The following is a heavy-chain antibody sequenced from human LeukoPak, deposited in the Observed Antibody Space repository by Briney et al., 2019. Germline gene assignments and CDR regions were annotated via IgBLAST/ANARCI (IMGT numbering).Heavy chain of an antibody. CDR1: GFTFSSYS. V-gene: IGHV3-21*01. D-gene: IGHD3-3*01. Sequence: GGSLRLSCAASGFTFSSYSMNWVRQAPGKGLEWVSSISSSSSYIYYADSVKGRFTISRDNAKNSLYLQMNSLRAEDTAVYYCAREGEPGITIFGVVIPPGTNYDYWGQGTLVTVSS. CDR2: ISSSSSYI. J-gene: IGHJ4*02. CDR3: AREGEPGITIFGVVIPPGTNYDY.